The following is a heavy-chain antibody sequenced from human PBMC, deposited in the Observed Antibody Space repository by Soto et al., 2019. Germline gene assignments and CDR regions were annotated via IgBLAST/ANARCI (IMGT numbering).Heavy chain of an antibody. V-gene: IGHV1-2*02. J-gene: IGHJ4*02. D-gene: IGHD6-13*01. CDR3: ARVIRYSSSWYIGY. CDR1: GYTFTGYY. CDR2: INPNSGGT. Sequence: ASVKVSCKASGYTFTGYYMHWGRQAPGQGLEWMGWINPNSGGTNYAQKFQGRVTMTRDTSISTAYMELSRLRSDDTAVYYCARVIRYSSSWYIGYWGQGTLVTVSS.